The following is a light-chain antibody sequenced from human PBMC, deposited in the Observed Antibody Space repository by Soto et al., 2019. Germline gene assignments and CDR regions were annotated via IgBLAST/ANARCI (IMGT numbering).Light chain of an antibody. CDR1: SSNTGAGYD. J-gene: IGLJ2*01. CDR2: GNS. CDR3: QSYDSTLSGSKV. V-gene: IGLV1-40*01. Sequence: QSVLTQPPSVSGAPGQRVTISCTGTSSNTGAGYDVHWYQQLPGTAPKLLIFGNSNRPSGVPDRFSGSKSGTSASLAITGLQAEDEADYYCQSYDSTLSGSKVFGGGTKLTV.